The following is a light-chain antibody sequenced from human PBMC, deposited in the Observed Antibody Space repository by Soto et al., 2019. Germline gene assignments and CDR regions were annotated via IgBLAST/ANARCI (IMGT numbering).Light chain of an antibody. CDR1: QSVSMN. Sequence: EILMTQSPATLAVSPGERGALPCRASQSVSMNLAWYQQKSGQAPRLLIYGVSSRATDTPARFSGSGSGTEFTLTISSLQSEDFSVYYCQQYNNWPYTFGLGTKLEMK. J-gene: IGKJ2*01. V-gene: IGKV3-15*01. CDR2: GVS. CDR3: QQYNNWPYT.